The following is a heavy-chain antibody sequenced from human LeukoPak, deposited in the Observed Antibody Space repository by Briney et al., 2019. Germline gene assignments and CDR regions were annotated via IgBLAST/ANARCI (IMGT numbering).Heavy chain of an antibody. CDR3: APVTRAHDAFDV. V-gene: IGHV4-59*13. CDR2: IYSRGTT. D-gene: IGHD2-21*02. CDR1: GDSTNSYF. J-gene: IGHJ3*01. Sequence: SETLSLTCTVSGDSTNSYFWTWIRQPPGKGLEWLGYIYSRGTTAYNPSLESRLTMSTDTSKNQFSLTLRSVTTADTAVYFCAPVTRAHDAFDVWGQPIMVTVSS.